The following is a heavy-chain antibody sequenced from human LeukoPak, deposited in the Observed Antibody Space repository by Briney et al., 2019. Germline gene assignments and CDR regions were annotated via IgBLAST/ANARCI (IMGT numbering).Heavy chain of an antibody. Sequence: PSETLSLTCTVSGGSISSSSYYWGWIRQPPGKGLEWIGSIYYSGRTYYNPSLKSRVTISVDTSKNQFSLKLSSVTAADTAVYYCARGRASGSYYDSYYYYYMDVWGKGTTVTVSS. CDR2: IYYSGRT. CDR3: ARGRASGSYYDSYYYYYMDV. D-gene: IGHD1-26*01. CDR1: GGSISSSSYY. V-gene: IGHV4-39*01. J-gene: IGHJ6*03.